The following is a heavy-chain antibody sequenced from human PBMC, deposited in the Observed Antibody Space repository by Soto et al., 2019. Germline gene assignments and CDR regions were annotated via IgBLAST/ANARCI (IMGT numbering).Heavy chain of an antibody. V-gene: IGHV3-21*01. CDR1: GFTFSSYS. CDR3: AIPLYGDPDAFDI. CDR2: ISSSSGYI. D-gene: IGHD4-17*01. Sequence: PGGSLRLSCAASGFTFSSYSMNWVRQAPGKGLEWVSSISSSSGYIYYADSVKGRFTISRDNAKNSLYLQMNSLRAEDTAVYYCAIPLYGDPDAFDIWGQGTMVTVSS. J-gene: IGHJ3*02.